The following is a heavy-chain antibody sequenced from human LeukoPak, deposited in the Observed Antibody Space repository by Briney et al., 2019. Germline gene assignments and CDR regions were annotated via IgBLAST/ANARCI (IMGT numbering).Heavy chain of an antibody. CDR2: ISYDGSNK. J-gene: IGHJ4*02. D-gene: IGHD3-10*01. V-gene: IGHV3-30*04. CDR3: ARDSSMLRGPLVIYYFDF. Sequence: GGSLRLSCAASGFTFSSHAMNWVRQAPGKGLEWVAVISYDGSNKYYVDSVKGRFTISRDNSKNTLYLQMNSLRVEDTAVYYCARDSSMLRGPLVIYYFDFWGQGTLVTVSS. CDR1: GFTFSSHA.